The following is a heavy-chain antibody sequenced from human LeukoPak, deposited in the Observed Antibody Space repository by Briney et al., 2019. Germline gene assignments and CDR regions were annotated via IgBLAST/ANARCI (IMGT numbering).Heavy chain of an antibody. CDR1: GDSISSSSYY. J-gene: IGHJ3*02. CDR2: TFYSGST. D-gene: IGHD2/OR15-2a*01. V-gene: IGHV4-39*07. CDR3: ARGEYDDAFDI. Sequence: PSETLSLTCTVSGDSISSSSYYWEWIRQTPGKGLEWIGSTFYSGSTYYNPSLKSRVTISVDTSKNQFSLKLSSVTAADTAVYYCARGEYDDAFDIWGQGTMVTVSS.